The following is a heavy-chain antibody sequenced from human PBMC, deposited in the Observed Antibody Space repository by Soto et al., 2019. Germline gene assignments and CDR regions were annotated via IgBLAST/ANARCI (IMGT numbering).Heavy chain of an antibody. V-gene: IGHV1-2*04. D-gene: IGHD2-2*01. CDR2: INPNSGGT. CDR3: ARVKCSSTSCYDDYYYYYGMDV. CDR1: GYTFTGYY. J-gene: IGHJ6*02. Sequence: ASVKVSCKASGYTFTGYYMHWVRQAPGQGLEWMGWINPNSGGTNYAQKFQGWVTMTRDTSISTAYMELSRLSSDDTAVYYCARVKCSSTSCYDDYYYYYGMDVWGQGTTVTVSS.